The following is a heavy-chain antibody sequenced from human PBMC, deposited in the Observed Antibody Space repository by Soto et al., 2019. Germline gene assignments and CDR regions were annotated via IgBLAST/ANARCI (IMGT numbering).Heavy chain of an antibody. J-gene: IGHJ4*02. D-gene: IGHD3-22*01. CDR2: IHPWDSDT. CDR1: GYSFNTYW. CDR3: ARPPAQYFDSSGHRSEGDY. V-gene: IGHV5-51*01. Sequence: EVQLVQSGAEVKKPGESLKISCRGSGYSFNTYWIGWVRQMPGKGLEWMGIIHPWDSDTKYNPSFQGQVTISVDRAISTAYLQWSSLKASDTGMYYCARPPAQYFDSSGHRSEGDYWGQGTLVTVSS.